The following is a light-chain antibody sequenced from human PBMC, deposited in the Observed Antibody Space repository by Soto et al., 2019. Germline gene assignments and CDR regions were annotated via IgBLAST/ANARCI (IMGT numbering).Light chain of an antibody. J-gene: IGKJ4*01. CDR2: DIS. CDR1: QSVSSN. CDR3: QQYNSWPLT. Sequence: EIVMTQSPATLSVSPGERATLSCRASQSVSSNLAWYQQKPGQAPRVLIYDISTRATGIPTRFSGSGSGTVFTLTISSLQSEDFAVYYCQQYNSWPLTFGGGTKVDIK. V-gene: IGKV3D-15*01.